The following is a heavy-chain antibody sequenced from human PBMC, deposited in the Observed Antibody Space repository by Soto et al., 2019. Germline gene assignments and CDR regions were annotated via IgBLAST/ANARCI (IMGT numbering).Heavy chain of an antibody. CDR2: INSDGSST. D-gene: IGHD2-15*01. CDR3: VRTSLVVAAATREDY. Sequence: EVQLVESGGGLVQPGESLRLSCAASGFTFSSYWMHWVRQAPGKGLVWVSRINSDGSSTSYAGSVKGRFTISRDNAKNTLYLQMNSLXXXXXAVYYCVRTSLVVAAATREDYWGQGTLVTVSS. V-gene: IGHV3-74*01. J-gene: IGHJ4*02. CDR1: GFTFSSYW.